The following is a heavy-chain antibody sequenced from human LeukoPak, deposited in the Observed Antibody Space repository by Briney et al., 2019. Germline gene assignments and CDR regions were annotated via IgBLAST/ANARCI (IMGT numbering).Heavy chain of an antibody. D-gene: IGHD5-18*01. V-gene: IGHV1-18*01. J-gene: IGHJ5*02. CDR2: ISAYNGNT. CDR1: GYTFTSYG. Sequence: GASVKVSCKASGYTFTSYGISWVRQAPGQGLEWMGWISAYNGNTNYAQKLQGRVTMTTDTSTSTAYMELRSLRSDDTAVYYCARDLGFRYSYGYDPQTLRDWFDPWGQGTLVTVSS. CDR3: ARDLGFRYSYGYDPQTLRDWFDP.